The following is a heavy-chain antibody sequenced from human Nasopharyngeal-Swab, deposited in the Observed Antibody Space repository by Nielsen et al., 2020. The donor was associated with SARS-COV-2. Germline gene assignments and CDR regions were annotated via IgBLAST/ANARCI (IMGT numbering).Heavy chain of an antibody. CDR3: ARHLPVQQLVDY. Sequence: GESLKISCNGSGYSFTSYWISWVRQTPGKGLEWMGRIDPSDSYTNYSPSFQGHVTISADKSISTDYLQWSRLKASDTAMYYCARHLPVQQLVDYWGQGTLVTVSS. J-gene: IGHJ4*02. V-gene: IGHV5-10-1*01. CDR1: GYSFTSYW. CDR2: IDPSDSYT. D-gene: IGHD6-13*01.